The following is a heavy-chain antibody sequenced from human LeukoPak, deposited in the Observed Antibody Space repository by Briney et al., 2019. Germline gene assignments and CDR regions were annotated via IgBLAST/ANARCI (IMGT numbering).Heavy chain of an antibody. D-gene: IGHD3-16*01. CDR2: ISYDGSNK. CDR1: GFTFSSYA. J-gene: IGHJ4*02. Sequence: GRSLRLSCAASGFTFSSYAMHWVRQAPGKGLEWVAVISYDGSNKYYADSVKGRFTISRDNSKNTLYLQMNSLRAEDTAVYYCARGGGIDYWGQGTLVTASS. V-gene: IGHV3-30*04. CDR3: ARGGGIDY.